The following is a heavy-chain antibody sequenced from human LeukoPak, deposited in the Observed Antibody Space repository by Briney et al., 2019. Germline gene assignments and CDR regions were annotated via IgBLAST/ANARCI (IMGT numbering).Heavy chain of an antibody. D-gene: IGHD3-10*01. CDR1: GGSISSGGYS. J-gene: IGHJ3*02. Sequence: SQTLSLTCAVSGGSISSGGYSWSWIRQPPGKGLEWIVYIYHSGSTYYNPSLKSRVTISVDRSKNQFSLKLSSVTAADTAVYYCARGVRGLFDSFGELEDAFDIWGQGTMVTVSS. CDR3: ARGVRGLFDSFGELEDAFDI. CDR2: IYHSGST. V-gene: IGHV4-30-2*01.